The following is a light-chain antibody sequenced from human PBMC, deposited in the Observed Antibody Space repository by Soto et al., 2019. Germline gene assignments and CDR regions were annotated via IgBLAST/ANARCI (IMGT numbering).Light chain of an antibody. CDR1: SSDIGTYNY. CDR3: NSYTSSSTLYV. Sequence: QSVLTQPASVSGSPGQSITISCTGTSSDIGTYNYVSWYQQHPCKAPKLMLYEVSNRPSGVSNRFFGSKSGNTASLTISGLQAEDEADYFCNSYTSSSTLYVFGTGTKVTVL. CDR2: EVS. J-gene: IGLJ1*01. V-gene: IGLV2-14*01.